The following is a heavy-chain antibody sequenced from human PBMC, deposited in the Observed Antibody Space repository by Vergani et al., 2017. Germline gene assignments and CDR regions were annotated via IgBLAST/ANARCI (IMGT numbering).Heavy chain of an antibody. CDR3: ARVNTETNGHRYYYYYMDV. Sequence: QVQLQQWGGGLLKPSETLSLTCVVNGGSFTSYHWTWIRQSPGEGLEWVGDIDHTGRPDYNPSLKIRLTMSVDKSRNQFSLTLNSVTATDTAIYFCARVNTETNGHRYYYYYMDVWGQGTAVTVS. CDR1: GGSFTSYH. V-gene: IGHV4-34*01. J-gene: IGHJ6*03. CDR2: IDHTGRP. D-gene: IGHD4-11*01.